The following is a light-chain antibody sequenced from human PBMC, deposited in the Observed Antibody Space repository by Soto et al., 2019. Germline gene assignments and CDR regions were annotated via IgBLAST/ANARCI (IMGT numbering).Light chain of an antibody. J-gene: IGKJ1*01. CDR1: QSVSSY. CDR3: QQRSNWPLT. CDR2: DAS. Sequence: EIVLTQSPATLSLYPGERATLSCRASQSVSSYFAWYQQKPGQAPRLLIYDASNRATGIPARFSGSGSGTDFALTICSLEPEDFAVYYCQQRSNWPLTFGQGTKVYIK. V-gene: IGKV3-11*01.